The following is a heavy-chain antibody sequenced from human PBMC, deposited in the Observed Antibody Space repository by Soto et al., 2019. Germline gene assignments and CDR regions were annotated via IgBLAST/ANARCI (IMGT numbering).Heavy chain of an antibody. D-gene: IGHD3-16*01. J-gene: IGHJ6*02. CDR2: ISYDGSKI. Sequence: QVQLVESGGGVVQPGRSLRLSCAASGFSFSSYAMHWVRQAPGKGLEWVAVISYDGSKIFYGDSVKGRFTISRDNSKNTLSVEMDSLRAEDTAVYYCARDPETFGRGRGIDVGGQGTTVTVSS. CDR3: ARDPETFGRGRGIDV. V-gene: IGHV3-30*14. CDR1: GFSFSSYA.